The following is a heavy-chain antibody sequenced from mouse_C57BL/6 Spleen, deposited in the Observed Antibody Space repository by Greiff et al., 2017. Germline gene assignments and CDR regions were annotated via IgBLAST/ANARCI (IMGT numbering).Heavy chain of an antibody. Sequence: VQLQQSGPELVKPGASVKISCKASGYAFSSSWMNWVKQRPGKGLEWIGRIYPGDGDTNYNGKFKGKATLTADTSSSTAYMQLSSLTSEDSAVYFCARIWGNYLNYYAIDYWGQGTSATVSS. CDR1: GYAFSSSW. D-gene: IGHD2-1*01. V-gene: IGHV1-82*01. CDR2: IYPGDGDT. J-gene: IGHJ4*01. CDR3: ARIWGNYLNYYAIDY.